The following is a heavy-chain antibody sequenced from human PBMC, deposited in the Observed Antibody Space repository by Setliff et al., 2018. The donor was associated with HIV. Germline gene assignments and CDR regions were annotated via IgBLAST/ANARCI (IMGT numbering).Heavy chain of an antibody. Sequence: PSETLSLTCTVSGDSISSRTYYWGWIRQPPGKGLEWIGSIYYSGSTYYNPSLKSRVTISVDTSKNQFSLKLSSVTAADTAMYYCARVGAFGVGGWFDPWGQGSLVTVSS. CDR3: ARVGAFGVGGWFDP. D-gene: IGHD3-3*01. V-gene: IGHV4-39*07. CDR1: GDSISSRTYY. CDR2: IYYSGST. J-gene: IGHJ5*02.